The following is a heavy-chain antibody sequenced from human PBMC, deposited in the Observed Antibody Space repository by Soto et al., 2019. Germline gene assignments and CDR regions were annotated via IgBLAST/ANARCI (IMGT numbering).Heavy chain of an antibody. CDR1: GFSLSTSGVG. Sequence: QITLKESGPTLVKPTQTLTLTCTFSGFSLSTSGVGVGWIRQPPGKALEWLALIYWDDDKRYSPSLKSRLTITKDPSKNQVVLTMTNMDPVDTATYYCAPRRQLRYNWNDGFDYWGQGTLVTVSS. V-gene: IGHV2-5*02. D-gene: IGHD1-1*01. CDR2: IYWDDDK. J-gene: IGHJ4*02. CDR3: APRRQLRYNWNDGFDY.